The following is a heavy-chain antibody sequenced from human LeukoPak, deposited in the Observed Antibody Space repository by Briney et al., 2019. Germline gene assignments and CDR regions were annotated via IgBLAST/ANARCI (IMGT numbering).Heavy chain of an antibody. D-gene: IGHD3-22*01. V-gene: IGHV1-69*13. Sequence: SVKVSCNASGRTFSSYAISWVRQAPGLGLEWMGGIIPIFGTANYAQKFQGRVMITADESTITAYMELSSLRSEDTAVYYCARDLYYDSSDGTTDPQADYWGQGNLVTVSS. J-gene: IGHJ4*02. CDR1: GRTFSSYA. CDR2: IIPIFGTA. CDR3: ARDLYYDSSDGTTDPQADY.